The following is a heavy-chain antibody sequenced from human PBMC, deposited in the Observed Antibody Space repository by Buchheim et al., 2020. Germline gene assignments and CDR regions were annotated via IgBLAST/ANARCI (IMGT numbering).Heavy chain of an antibody. J-gene: IGHJ6*02. D-gene: IGHD1-1*01. Sequence: QVQLVQSGAEVKTPGASVKVSCKAYGYTFTSYYMHWVRQAPGQGLEWMGIINPSGGSTSYAQKFQGRVTMTRDTSTSTVYMELSSLRSEDTAVYYCARETGTTHDLYYYYGMDVWGQATT. CDR3: ARETGTTHDLYYYYGMDV. V-gene: IGHV1-46*03. CDR2: INPSGGST. CDR1: GYTFTSYY.